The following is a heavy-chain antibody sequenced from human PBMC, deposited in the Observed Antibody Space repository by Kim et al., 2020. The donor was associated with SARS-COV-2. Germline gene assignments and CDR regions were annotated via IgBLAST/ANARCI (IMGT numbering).Heavy chain of an antibody. V-gene: IGHV3-15*01. Sequence: APVKGRFTISRDDSKNTLYLQMNSLKTEDTAVYYCTTYYDFWSGYPYFDYWGQGTLVTVSS. J-gene: IGHJ4*02. D-gene: IGHD3-3*01. CDR3: TTYYDFWSGYPYFDY.